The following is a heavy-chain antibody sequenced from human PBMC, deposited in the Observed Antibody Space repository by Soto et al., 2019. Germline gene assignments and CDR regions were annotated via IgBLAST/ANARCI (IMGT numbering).Heavy chain of an antibody. CDR3: ARGNPTVTTWFDP. CDR1: GYTFTLYA. CDR2: INAGNGNT. Sequence: QVQLVQSGAEVKKPGASVKVSCKASGYTFTLYAMNWVRQAPGQRREWMGWINAGNGNTKYSQKFQGRVTITRDTSASTAYMELSSLRSEDTAVYYCARGNPTVTTWFDPWGQGTLVTVSS. V-gene: IGHV1-3*01. D-gene: IGHD4-17*01. J-gene: IGHJ5*02.